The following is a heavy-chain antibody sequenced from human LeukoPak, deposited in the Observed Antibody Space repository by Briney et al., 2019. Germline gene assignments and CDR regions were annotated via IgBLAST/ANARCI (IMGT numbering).Heavy chain of an antibody. V-gene: IGHV1-8*02. CDR1: GYTFTSYD. Sequence: RASVKVSCKASGYTFTSYDINWVRQATGQGLEWMGWMNPNSGNTGYAQKFQGRVTMTRNTSISTAYMELSSLRSEDTAVYYCASATRHSSSMRNRKDYYYYMDVWGKGTTVTISS. D-gene: IGHD6-13*01. J-gene: IGHJ6*03. CDR2: MNPNSGNT. CDR3: ASATRHSSSMRNRKDYYYYMDV.